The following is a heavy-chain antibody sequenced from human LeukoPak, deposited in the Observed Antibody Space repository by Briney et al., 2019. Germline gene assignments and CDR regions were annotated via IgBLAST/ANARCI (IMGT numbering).Heavy chain of an antibody. CDR2: INHNGGT. V-gene: IGHV4-34*01. Sequence: PSETLSLTCAVYGGSFSGYFWSWIRQPPGKGLEWIGDINHNGGTNYNPSLKSRVTISVDTSKSQFSLKLSSVTAADTAVYYCTRGSIAYYYMDVWGKGTTVTISS. D-gene: IGHD3-22*01. CDR1: GGSFSGYF. CDR3: TRGSIAYYYMDV. J-gene: IGHJ6*03.